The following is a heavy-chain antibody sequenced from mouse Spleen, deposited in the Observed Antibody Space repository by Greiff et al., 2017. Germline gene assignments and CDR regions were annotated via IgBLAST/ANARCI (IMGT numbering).Heavy chain of an antibody. CDR3: ARRAYDYESYFDY. CDR1: GYTFTSYW. D-gene: IGHD2-4*01. Sequence: VQLQQPGAELVRPGTSVKLSCKASGYTFTSYWMHWVKQRPGQGLEWIGVIDPSDSYTNYNQKFKGKATLTVDTSSSTAYMQLSSLTSEDSAVYYCARRAYDYESYFDYWGQGTTLTVSS. V-gene: IGHV1-59*01. J-gene: IGHJ2*01. CDR2: IDPSDSYT.